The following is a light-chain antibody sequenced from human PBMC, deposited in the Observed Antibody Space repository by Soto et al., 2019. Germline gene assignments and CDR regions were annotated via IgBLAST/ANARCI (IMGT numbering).Light chain of an antibody. CDR2: GAS. CDR1: QSIRSY. Sequence: DIPMTQSPSSLSASVGDRVTITCRASQSIRSYLNWYQQKPGKAPKLLIYGASSLQSGVPSRFSGSGSGTDFSLTISSLQPEDYATYYCQQSSSTPITFGQGTRLDIK. V-gene: IGKV1-39*01. J-gene: IGKJ5*01. CDR3: QQSSSTPIT.